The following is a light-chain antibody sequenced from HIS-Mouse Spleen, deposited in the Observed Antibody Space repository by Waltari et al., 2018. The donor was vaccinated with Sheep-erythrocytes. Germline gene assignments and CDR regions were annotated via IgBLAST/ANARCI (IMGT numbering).Light chain of an antibody. CDR1: RRDVGSYNL. Sequence: QSALTQPASVSGSPGQSITLSCTGTRRDVGSYNLVSCYQQHPGKAPKLMIYEGSKRPSGVSNRFSGSKSGNTASLTISGLQAEDEADYYCCSYAVSSTPWVFGGGTKLTVL. CDR2: EGS. J-gene: IGLJ3*02. V-gene: IGLV2-23*01. CDR3: CSYAVSSTPWV.